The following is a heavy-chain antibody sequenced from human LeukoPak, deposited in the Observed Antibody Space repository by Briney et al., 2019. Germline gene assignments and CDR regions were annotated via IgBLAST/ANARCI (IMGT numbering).Heavy chain of an antibody. CDR2: INPNGGGT. V-gene: IGHV1-2*02. J-gene: IGHJ2*01. CDR3: ARPHYDSSGYYYWYFDL. D-gene: IGHD3-22*01. CDR1: GYTFTGYY. Sequence: GASVKVSCKASGYTFTGYYMHWVRQAPGQGLEWMGWINPNGGGTNYAQKFQGRVTMTRDTSISTAYMELSRLRSDDTAVYYCARPHYDSSGYYYWYFDLWGRGTLVTVSS.